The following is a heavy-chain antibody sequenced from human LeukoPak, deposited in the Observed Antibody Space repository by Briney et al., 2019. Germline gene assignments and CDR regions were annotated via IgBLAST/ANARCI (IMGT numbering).Heavy chain of an antibody. CDR2: ISAYNGNT. V-gene: IGHV1-18*01. CDR3: AINMAGWRYYFDY. Sequence: ASVKVSCKASGYTFTTYGFSWVRQAPGQGLEWMGWISAYNGNTNYAQNLQGRVTMTADTSTNTAYMELRSLRSDDTAVYYCAINMAGWRYYFDYWGQGTLVTVSS. CDR1: GYTFTTYG. D-gene: IGHD2-21*01. J-gene: IGHJ4*02.